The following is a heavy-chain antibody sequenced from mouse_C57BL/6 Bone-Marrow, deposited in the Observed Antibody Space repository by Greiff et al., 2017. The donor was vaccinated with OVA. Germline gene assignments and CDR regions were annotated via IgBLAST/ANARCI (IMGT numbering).Heavy chain of an antibody. J-gene: IGHJ3*01. CDR2: IYPSDSET. CDR1: GYTFTSYW. Sequence: QVQLQQPGAELVRPGSSVKLSCKASGYTFTSYWMDWVKQRPGQGLEWIGNIYPSDSETHYNQKFKDKATLTVDKSASTAYMQLSSLTSEDSAVYYGARGSNYVAWFAYWGQGTLVTVSA. D-gene: IGHD2-5*01. V-gene: IGHV1-61*01. CDR3: ARGSNYVAWFAY.